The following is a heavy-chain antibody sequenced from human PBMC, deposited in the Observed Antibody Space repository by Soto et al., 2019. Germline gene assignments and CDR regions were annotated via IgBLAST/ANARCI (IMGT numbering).Heavy chain of an antibody. CDR3: ARHVRGYSYGYSY. CDR2: IYYSGST. J-gene: IGHJ4*02. D-gene: IGHD5-18*01. V-gene: IGHV4-39*01. Sequence: PSETLSLTCTVSGGSISSSSYYWGWIRQPPGKGLEWIGSIYYSGSTYYNPSLKSRVTISVDTSKNQFSLKLSSVTAADTAVYYCARHVRGYSYGYSYWGQGTLVTVSS. CDR1: GGSISSSSYY.